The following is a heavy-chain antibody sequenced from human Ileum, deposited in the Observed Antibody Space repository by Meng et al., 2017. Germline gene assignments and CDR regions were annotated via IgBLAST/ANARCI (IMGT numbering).Heavy chain of an antibody. CDR3: VRHGGKYFDS. Sequence: QCRGWGPGLGGPSGALAPTCTGSGGSISSIFYWSWVRQSPGKGLEWIGQIYLAGSPNYNPSLESRVTISVDKSKNQFSLRLTSVTAADTAIFYCVRHGGKYFDSWGQGTLVTVSS. V-gene: IGHV4-4*02. CDR2: IYLAGSP. J-gene: IGHJ4*02. D-gene: IGHD2-15*01. CDR1: GGSISSIFY.